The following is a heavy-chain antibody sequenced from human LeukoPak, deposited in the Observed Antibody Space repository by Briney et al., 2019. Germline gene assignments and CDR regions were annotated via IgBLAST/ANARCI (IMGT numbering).Heavy chain of an antibody. CDR2: IYPGDSDT. Sequence: GESLKISCKASGYTFSTYWIAWVRQMPGKGLEWMGIIYPGDSDTRYSPSFQGQVTISADKSISTAYLQWSSLKASDTAMYYCARHSPLMTTVTPGDYWGQGTLVTVSS. CDR3: ARHSPLMTTVTPGDY. J-gene: IGHJ4*02. D-gene: IGHD4-17*01. V-gene: IGHV5-51*01. CDR1: GYTFSTYW.